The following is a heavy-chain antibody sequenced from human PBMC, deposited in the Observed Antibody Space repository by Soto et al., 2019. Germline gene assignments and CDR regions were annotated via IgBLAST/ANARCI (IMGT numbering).Heavy chain of an antibody. D-gene: IGHD2-15*01. CDR2: IYYTGST. CDR1: GDSISSGDYY. J-gene: IGHJ4*02. Sequence: SETLSLTCTVSGDSISSGDYYWSWIRQPPGKGLEWVGTIYYTGSTYYNPPLESRVTMSLQTSKNQFSLNLTSVTAADTAVYYCARLGGVIAASDFDYWGQGALVTVSS. V-gene: IGHV4-39*01. CDR3: ARLGGVIAASDFDY.